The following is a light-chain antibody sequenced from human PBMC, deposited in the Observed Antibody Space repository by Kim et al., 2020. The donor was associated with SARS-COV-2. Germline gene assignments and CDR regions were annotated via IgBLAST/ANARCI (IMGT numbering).Light chain of an antibody. J-gene: IGKJ2*01. CDR2: DAS. Sequence: LSLSTGERATLSCRASQTVNNYLAWYQQKPGQAPRLLIYDASNRATGIPARFSGSGSGTDFTLGITNLEPEDFAVYYCQQRSNGYTFGQGTKLEI. CDR3: QQRSNGYT. CDR1: QTVNNY. V-gene: IGKV3-11*01.